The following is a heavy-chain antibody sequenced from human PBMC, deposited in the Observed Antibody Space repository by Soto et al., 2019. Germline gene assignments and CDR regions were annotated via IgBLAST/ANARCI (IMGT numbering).Heavy chain of an antibody. V-gene: IGHV3-30*18. CDR2: ISYDGSNK. Sequence: GGSLRLSCAASGFTFSRYGMHWVRQAPGKGLEGVAVISYDGSNKYYADSVKGRFSISRDNSKNTLYLQMNSLRAEDTAVYYCAKSYGSGVISHHPYYFDYWGQGTLVTVSS. D-gene: IGHD3-10*01. CDR3: AKSYGSGVISHHPYYFDY. CDR1: GFTFSRYG. J-gene: IGHJ4*02.